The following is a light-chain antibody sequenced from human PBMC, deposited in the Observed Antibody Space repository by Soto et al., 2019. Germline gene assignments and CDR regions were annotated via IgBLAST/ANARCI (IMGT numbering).Light chain of an antibody. V-gene: IGLV2-23*01. CDR3: CSYAGSTTVA. Sequence: QSALTQPASVSGSPGQSITISCSGTSSDFGSYNLVSWYQQHPGKAPKPMIYEGSKRPSGVSNRFSGSKSGNTASLTISGLQAEDEVDYYCCSYAGSTTVAFGGGTKVTVL. J-gene: IGLJ2*01. CDR1: SSDFGSYNL. CDR2: EGS.